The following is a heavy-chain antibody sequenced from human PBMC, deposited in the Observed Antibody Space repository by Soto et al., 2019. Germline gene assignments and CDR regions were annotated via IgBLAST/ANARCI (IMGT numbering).Heavy chain of an antibody. CDR1: GFTFSSYW. J-gene: IGHJ4*02. CDR3: ARAPTYYYDSSGYYLFDY. D-gene: IGHD3-22*01. Sequence: GSLRLSCAASGFTFSSYWMHWVRQAPGKGLVWVSRINSDGSSTSYADSVKGRFTISRDNAKNTLYLQMNSLRAEDTAVYYCARAPTYYYDSSGYYLFDYWGQGTLVTSPQ. CDR2: INSDGSST. V-gene: IGHV3-74*01.